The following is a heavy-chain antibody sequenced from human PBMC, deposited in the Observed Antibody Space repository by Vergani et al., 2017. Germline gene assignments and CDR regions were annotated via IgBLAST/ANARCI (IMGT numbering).Heavy chain of an antibody. CDR3: ARQGAGGRAFDI. D-gene: IGHD1-26*01. CDR1: LGSFSSSSYY. J-gene: IGHJ3*02. V-gene: IGHV4-39*01. Sequence: QLQLQESGPGLVKPSETLSLTCTVSLGSFSSSSYYWGWIRQPPGKGLGWIGTIYYSGSTYYNPSLKSRVTISVDTSKNQFSLKLSSVTAADAAVYYWARQGAGGRAFDIWGQGAMVTVSP. CDR2: IYYSGST.